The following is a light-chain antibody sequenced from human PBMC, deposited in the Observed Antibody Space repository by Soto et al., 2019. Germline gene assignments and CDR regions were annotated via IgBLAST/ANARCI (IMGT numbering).Light chain of an antibody. CDR3: QQYGSSPLIT. J-gene: IGKJ5*01. CDR1: QSVSSSY. V-gene: IGKV3-20*01. Sequence: EIVSTQSPGSLSLSPGDRATLSCRASQSVSSSYLAWYQQKPGQAPRLLIYGASSRATGIPDRFSGSGSGTDFTLTISRLEPEDFAVYYCQQYGSSPLITFGQGTRLEIK. CDR2: GAS.